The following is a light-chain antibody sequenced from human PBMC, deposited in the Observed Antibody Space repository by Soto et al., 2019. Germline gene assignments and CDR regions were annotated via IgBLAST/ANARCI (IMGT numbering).Light chain of an antibody. J-gene: IGKJ1*01. CDR3: QQYNSYSWT. V-gene: IGKV1-5*01. CDR2: AAS. Sequence: DIQITQSPSTLSGSVGDRVTITCRASQTISSWLAWYQQKPGKAPKLLIYAASSLQSGVPSRFSGSGSGTEFTLTISSLQPDDFATYYCQQYNSYSWTFGQGTKVDIK. CDR1: QTISSW.